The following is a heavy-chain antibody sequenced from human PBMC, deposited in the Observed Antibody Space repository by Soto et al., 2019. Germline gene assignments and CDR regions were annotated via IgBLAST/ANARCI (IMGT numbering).Heavy chain of an antibody. V-gene: IGHV3-30*18. CDR1: GFTFTRHG. CDR2: ISYDGSAK. Sequence: QVQLVESGGGVVQPGKSLRLSCAASGFTFTRHGMHWVRQAPGKGLEWVAFISYDGSAKYYVDSVKGRFTLSRDNSRNMLELPMNNLRAEDNALDYRAKDSWGGSSSSSALRNKYYHMDVWGKGTTVTVSS. J-gene: IGHJ6*03. CDR3: AKDSWGGSSSSSALRNKYYHMDV. D-gene: IGHD6-6*01.